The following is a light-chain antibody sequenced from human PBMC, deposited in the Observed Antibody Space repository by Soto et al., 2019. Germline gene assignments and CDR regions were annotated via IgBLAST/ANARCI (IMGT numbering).Light chain of an antibody. CDR2: AAS. CDR3: QQYGSLPYT. Sequence: ENVLTQSPGTLSLSPGERATLSCRASQSVSSSYLAWYQQKPGQAPRLLMYAASRRATGIPDRFSGSGSGTDFTLTISRLEPEDFAVYYCQQYGSLPYTFGQGTKVEIK. CDR1: QSVSSSY. J-gene: IGKJ2*01. V-gene: IGKV3-20*01.